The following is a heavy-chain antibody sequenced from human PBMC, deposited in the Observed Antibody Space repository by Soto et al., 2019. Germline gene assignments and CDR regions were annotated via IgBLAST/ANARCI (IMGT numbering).Heavy chain of an antibody. Sequence: PSETLSLTCTVSGGSIYNYYWSWIRQPPGKGLEWIGYIYYIGSTNYNPSLKSRVTISVDTSKNQFSLKLSSVTAADTAVYYCARGVRTGTAPTNNWFDPWGQGTLVTVSS. CDR3: ARGVRTGTAPTNNWFDP. CDR1: GGSIYNYY. J-gene: IGHJ5*02. D-gene: IGHD1-1*01. V-gene: IGHV4-59*01. CDR2: IYYIGST.